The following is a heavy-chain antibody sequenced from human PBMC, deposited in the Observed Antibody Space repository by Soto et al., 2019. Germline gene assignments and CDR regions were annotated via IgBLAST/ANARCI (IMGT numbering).Heavy chain of an antibody. D-gene: IGHD3-10*01. CDR2: INHSGST. J-gene: IGHJ4*02. Sequence: ETLSLTCAVYGGSFSGYYWSWIRQPPGKGLEWIGEINHSGSTNYNPSLKSRVTISVDTSKNQFSLKLSSVTAADTAVYYCARGRGHFDYWGQGTLVTVSS. V-gene: IGHV4-34*01. CDR3: ARGRGHFDY. CDR1: GGSFSGYY.